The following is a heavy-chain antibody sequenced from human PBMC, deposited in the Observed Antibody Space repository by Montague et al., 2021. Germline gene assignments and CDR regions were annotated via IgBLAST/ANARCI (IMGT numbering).Heavy chain of an antibody. CDR1: GGSISSHY. J-gene: IGHJ5*02. V-gene: IGHV4-59*11. Sequence: ETLSLTCTVSGGSISSHYWSWVRQPPGKGLEWIGCVYYRGNMAHNSSLKSRLTMLVDTAKNQVSLKLKSVTAADTAVYYCARDQHSSSGDNWFGPWGQGILVTVSS. CDR3: ARDQHSSSGDNWFGP. D-gene: IGHD3-3*02. CDR2: VYYRGNM.